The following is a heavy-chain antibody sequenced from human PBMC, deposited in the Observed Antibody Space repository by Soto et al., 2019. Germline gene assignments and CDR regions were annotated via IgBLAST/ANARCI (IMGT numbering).Heavy chain of an antibody. CDR2: MNPNSGNT. J-gene: IGHJ6*03. CDR1: GYTFTSYD. V-gene: IGHV1-8*01. D-gene: IGHD2-2*01. CDR3: ARGDIGYCSSTSCYYYYYMDV. Sequence: ASVKVSCKASGYTFTSYDINWVRQATGQGLEWMGWMNPNSGNTGYAQKFQGRVTMTRNTSISTAYMELSSLRSEDTAVYYCARGDIGYCSSTSCYYYYYMDVWGKGTTVTVSS.